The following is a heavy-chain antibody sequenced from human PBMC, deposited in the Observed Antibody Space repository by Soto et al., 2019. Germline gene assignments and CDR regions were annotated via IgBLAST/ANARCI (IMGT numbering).Heavy chain of an antibody. CDR3: AREEPSIRIGQQLVFDY. CDR2: INHSGST. V-gene: IGHV4-34*01. CDR1: GGSFGGYY. J-gene: IGHJ4*02. Sequence: PSETLSLTCAVYGGSFGGYYWSWIRQPPGKGLEWIGEINHSGSTNYNPSLKSRVTISVDTSKNQFSLKLSSVTAADTAVYYCAREEPSIRIGQQLVFDYWGQGTLVTVSS. D-gene: IGHD6-13*01.